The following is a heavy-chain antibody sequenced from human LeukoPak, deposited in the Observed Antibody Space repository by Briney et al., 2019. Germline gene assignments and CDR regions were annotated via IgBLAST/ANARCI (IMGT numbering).Heavy chain of an antibody. J-gene: IGHJ4*02. CDR3: ARGSVLGSYFDY. CDR1: GGTFSSYA. D-gene: IGHD1-14*01. V-gene: IGHV1-69*13. Sequence: GASVEVSCKASGGTFSSYAISWVRQAPGQGLEWMGGIIPIFGTANYAQKFQGRVTITADESTSTAYMELSSLRSEDTAVYYCARGSVLGSYFDYWGQGTLVTVSS. CDR2: IIPIFGTA.